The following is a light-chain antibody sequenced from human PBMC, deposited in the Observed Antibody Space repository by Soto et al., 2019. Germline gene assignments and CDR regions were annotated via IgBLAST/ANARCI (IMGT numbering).Light chain of an antibody. V-gene: IGKV3-20*01. J-gene: IGKJ1*01. CDR2: GAS. CDR3: QQYGSSPRT. CDR1: QSVTSTY. Sequence: EIVLTQSPCTLSLSPGERATISCRASQSVTSTYLAWYQQKPGHAPRLLIYGASSRASGIPDRFSGIGSGTDFTLTISRLEPEDFAVYYCQQYGSSPRTFGQGTKVEIK.